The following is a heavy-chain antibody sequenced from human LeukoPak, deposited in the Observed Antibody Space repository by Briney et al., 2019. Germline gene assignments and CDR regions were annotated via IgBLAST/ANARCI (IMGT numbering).Heavy chain of an antibody. CDR2: IIGSTI. J-gene: IGHJ3*02. CDR1: GFTFSSYS. V-gene: IGHV3-48*01. Sequence: PGGSLRLSCAASGFTFSSYSMNWVRRAPGKGLEWLSYIIGSTISYADSVKGRFIISRDDAKNSLYLQMNSLRAEDTAVYYCARDSKYAFDIWGQGTMVTVSS. CDR3: ARDSKYAFDI.